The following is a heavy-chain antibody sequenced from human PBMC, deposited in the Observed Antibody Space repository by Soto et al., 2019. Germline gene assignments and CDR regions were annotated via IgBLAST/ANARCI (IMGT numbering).Heavy chain of an antibody. J-gene: IGHJ6*02. Sequence: EVQVVESGGGLVKPGDSLRLSCVVSGLIFSDAWVSWVRQAPGTGLEWLGRIRNGGATDYPAPVKGRFTMSRDDSKNTLYLHMSRLKTEDTALYYCTWNADVHHGMLVWGQRTTVTVSS. D-gene: IGHD1-1*01. CDR1: GLIFSDAW. CDR3: TWNADVHHGMLV. CDR2: IRNGGAT. V-gene: IGHV3-15*01.